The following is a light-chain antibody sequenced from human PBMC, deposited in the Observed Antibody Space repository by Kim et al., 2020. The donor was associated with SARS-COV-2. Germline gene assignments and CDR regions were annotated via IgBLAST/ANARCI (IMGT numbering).Light chain of an antibody. CDR2: DVS. CDR1: SSDVGAYSY. CDR3: SSYTSSRNYV. J-gene: IGLJ1*01. Sequence: GQSITISCTGPSSDVGAYSYVSWYQQHPDKAPKLMIYDVSKRPSGVSNRFSGSKSGNTASLTISGLQAEDEADYYCSSYTSSRNYVFGSGTKVTVL. V-gene: IGLV2-14*04.